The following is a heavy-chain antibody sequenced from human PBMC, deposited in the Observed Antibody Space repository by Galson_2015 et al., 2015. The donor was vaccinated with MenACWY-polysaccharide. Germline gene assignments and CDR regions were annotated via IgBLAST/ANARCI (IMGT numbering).Heavy chain of an antibody. J-gene: IGHJ4*02. V-gene: IGHV3-30*18. Sequence: SLRLSCAASGFTFSTYFMHWVRQAPGKGLEWVAVISNDGNIKYYADFVKGRFTISRDNSKNTLYLQMNNLRAEDTAMYYCAKDYYGDYWGQGTLVTVSS. CDR1: GFTFSTYF. CDR3: AKDYYGDY. CDR2: ISNDGNIK.